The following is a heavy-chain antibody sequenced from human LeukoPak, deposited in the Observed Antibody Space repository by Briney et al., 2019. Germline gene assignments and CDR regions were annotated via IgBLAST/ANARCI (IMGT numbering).Heavy chain of an antibody. V-gene: IGHV3-30-3*01. CDR2: ISYDGSNQ. Sequence: GRSLRLSCAASGFTFSSYAMHWVRQAPGKGLEWVAVISYDGSNQYYADSVKGRFTISRDNSKNTLYLQMNSLRAEDTAVYYCARDGGLYYDPPYDAFDIWGQGTMVTVSS. CDR1: GFTFSSYA. CDR3: ARDGGLYYDPPYDAFDI. J-gene: IGHJ3*02. D-gene: IGHD3-22*01.